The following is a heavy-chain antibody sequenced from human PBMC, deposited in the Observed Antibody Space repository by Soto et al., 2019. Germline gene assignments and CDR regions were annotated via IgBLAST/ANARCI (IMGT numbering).Heavy chain of an antibody. Sequence: QLQLQESGPGLVKPSETLSLTCSVSGGSISSSSYFWGWIRQPPGKVLEWIGSIYYSGSTYYNPSLNSRVTVSVDTSKNQFSLELSSVTAADTAVYYCARHPSDFWFDPWGQGTLVTVSS. CDR2: IYYSGST. V-gene: IGHV4-39*01. J-gene: IGHJ5*02. D-gene: IGHD2-21*02. CDR3: ARHPSDFWFDP. CDR1: GGSISSSSYF.